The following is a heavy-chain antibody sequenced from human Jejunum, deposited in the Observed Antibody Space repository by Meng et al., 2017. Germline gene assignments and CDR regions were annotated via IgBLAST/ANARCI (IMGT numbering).Heavy chain of an antibody. V-gene: IGHV3-33*01. J-gene: IGHJ4*02. CDR1: GFNFTNYG. CDR3: LRGRDY. D-gene: IGHD3-10*01. CDR2: IWHDGSKV. Sequence: QVHLGDSGGGVVQPGKSLRLSFAASGFNFTNYGMHWVRQAPGQGLEWVAVIWHDGSKVFYADSVRGRFTISRDNSHNTVDLQMNSVRVDDTAVYFCLRGRDYWGQGTLVTVSS.